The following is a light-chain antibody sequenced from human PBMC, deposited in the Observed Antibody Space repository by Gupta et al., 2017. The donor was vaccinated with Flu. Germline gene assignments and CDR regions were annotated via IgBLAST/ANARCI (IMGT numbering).Light chain of an antibody. V-gene: IGKV1-39*01. CDR2: GAS. CDR1: QSINSH. CDR3: QQTDSTPNS. J-gene: IGKJ2*03. Sequence: TQSPSSLSASVGDRVTITCRASQSINSHLNWYQQKLGKAPKLLIYGASSLESGVPSRFSGSGSGTDFTLTISSLQPEEFATYYCQQTDSTPNSFGQGTNLEIK.